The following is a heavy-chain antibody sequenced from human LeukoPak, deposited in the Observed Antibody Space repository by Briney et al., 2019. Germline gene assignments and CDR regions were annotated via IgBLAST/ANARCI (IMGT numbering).Heavy chain of an antibody. CDR2: ISGGGDIT. CDR1: GFTFSTYA. D-gene: IGHD4-23*01. V-gene: IGHV3-23*01. J-gene: IGHJ4*02. Sequence: PGGSLRLSCAASGFTFSTYAMSWVRQTPGKGLEWVSVISGGGDITYYADSVKGRFTISRDNAKDTLYLQMNSLRAEDTAVYYCAMTTVGFDYWGQGALVTVSS. CDR3: AMTTVGFDY.